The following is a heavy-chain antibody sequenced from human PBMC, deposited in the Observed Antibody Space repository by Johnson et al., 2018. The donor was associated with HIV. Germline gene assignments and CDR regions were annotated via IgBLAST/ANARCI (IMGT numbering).Heavy chain of an antibody. D-gene: IGHD6-13*01. CDR1: GFTFSSFW. CDR2: IKDDGSEK. J-gene: IGHJ3*02. Sequence: VQLLESGGGVVQPGGSLRLSCAASGFTFSSFWMTWVRQAPGKGLEWVANIKDDGSEKSYVDSVKGRFTISRDNAKNSLYLQISSLRAEDTAIYYCARPNRPQYRSTFDIWGQGTKVTVSS. V-gene: IGHV3-7*05. CDR3: ARPNRPQYRSTFDI.